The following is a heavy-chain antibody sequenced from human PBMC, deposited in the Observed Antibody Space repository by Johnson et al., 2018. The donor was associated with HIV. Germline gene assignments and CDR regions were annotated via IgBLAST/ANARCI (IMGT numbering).Heavy chain of an antibody. J-gene: IGHJ3*02. D-gene: IGHD1-7*01. V-gene: IGHV3-15*01. Sequence: VQLVESGVGLVKPGGSLRLSCAASGFTFSNAWMSWVRQAPGKGLEWVGRIKSKIDGGTTDYGAPVKGRFTISRDDSKKTLYLQMNSLKTEDTAVYYCTTDNWNYPERLIWGQGTMVTVSS. CDR3: TTDNWNYPERLI. CDR2: IKSKIDGGTT. CDR1: GFTFSNAW.